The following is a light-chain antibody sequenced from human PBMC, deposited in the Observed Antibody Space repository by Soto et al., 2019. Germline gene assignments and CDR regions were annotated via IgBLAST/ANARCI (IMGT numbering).Light chain of an antibody. CDR3: CSYAGSYSWV. J-gene: IGLJ3*02. V-gene: IGLV2-11*01. CDR1: SSDVGGYNY. CDR2: DVS. Sequence: QSALTQPRSVSGSPGQSVTISCTGTSSDVGGYNYVSWYQQHPGKAPKLMIYDVSKRPSGVPDRFSGSKSVNTASLTISGLQAEDEADYYCCSYAGSYSWVFGGGPKLTVL.